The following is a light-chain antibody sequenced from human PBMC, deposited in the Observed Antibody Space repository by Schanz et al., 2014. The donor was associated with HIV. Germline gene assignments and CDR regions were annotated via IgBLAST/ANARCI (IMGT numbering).Light chain of an antibody. CDR3: QQYNDWPIT. J-gene: IGKJ5*01. V-gene: IGKV3-15*01. CDR1: QSVSSN. Sequence: EIVMTQSPATLSVSPGERATLSCRASQSVSSNLAWYQQKPGQAPRLLIYGASTRATGIPARFSGSGSGTEFSLTISSLQSEDFALYHCQQYNDWPITFGQGTRLEIE. CDR2: GAS.